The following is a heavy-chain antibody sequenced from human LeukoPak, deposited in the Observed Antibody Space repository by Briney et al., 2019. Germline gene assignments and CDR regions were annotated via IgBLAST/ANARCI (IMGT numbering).Heavy chain of an antibody. CDR3: AREGDGSWLDY. D-gene: IGHD6-13*01. CDR2: IYTGGNT. V-gene: IGHV3-53*01. Sequence: GGSLRLSCAASGFIVSNNYMTWVRQAPGKGLEWVSTIYTGGNTYYADSVKGRFTISRDRSLVYLQMSSLRVEDTAVYYCAREGDGSWLDYWGQGTLVTVSS. CDR1: GFIVSNNY. J-gene: IGHJ4*02.